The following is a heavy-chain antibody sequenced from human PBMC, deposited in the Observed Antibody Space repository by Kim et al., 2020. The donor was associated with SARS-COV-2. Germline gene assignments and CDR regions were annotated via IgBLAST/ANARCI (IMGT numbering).Heavy chain of an antibody. CDR3: VADVPGGTYPFDY. Sequence: GGSLRLSCAASGFTFSHAWMSWVRQAPGKGLELLGRITSAGTTDFVAPVKGRFIISRDDSKNTVFLQINSLKTEDSAVYYCVADVPGGTYPFDYWGQGTLVTLSS. CDR1: GFTFSHAW. V-gene: IGHV3-15*01. D-gene: IGHD1-26*01. CDR2: ITSAGTT. J-gene: IGHJ4*02.